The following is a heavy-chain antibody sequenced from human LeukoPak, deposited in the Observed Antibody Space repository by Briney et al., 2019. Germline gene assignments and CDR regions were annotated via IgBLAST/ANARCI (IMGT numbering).Heavy chain of an antibody. CDR3: ARAKFDSSRYYYRGFDI. D-gene: IGHD3-22*01. V-gene: IGHV3-23*01. Sequence: GGSLRLSCAASGFTFSNYAMSWVRQAPGKGLEWVSAISGSASSTYYADSVKGRFTISRDNSKNTLYLQMNSLRAEDTAVYYCARAKFDSSRYYYRGFDIWGQGTMVTVSS. J-gene: IGHJ3*02. CDR2: ISGSASST. CDR1: GFTFSNYA.